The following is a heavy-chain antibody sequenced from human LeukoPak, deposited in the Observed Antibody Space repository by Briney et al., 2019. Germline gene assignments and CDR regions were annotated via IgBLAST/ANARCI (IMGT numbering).Heavy chain of an antibody. CDR1: GGSISSYY. D-gene: IGHD3-22*01. CDR3: ATYDSSGYYYGSYAFDI. V-gene: IGHV4-59*01. Sequence: PSETLSLTCAVSGGSISSYYWSWIRQPPGKGLEWIGYFYYSGSTNYNPSLKSRVTISVDTSKNQFSLKLSSVTAADTAVYYCATYDSSGYYYGSYAFDIWGQGTMVTVSS. CDR2: FYYSGST. J-gene: IGHJ3*02.